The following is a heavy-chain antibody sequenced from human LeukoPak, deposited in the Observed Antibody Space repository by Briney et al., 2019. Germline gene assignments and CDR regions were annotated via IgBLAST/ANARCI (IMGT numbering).Heavy chain of an antibody. V-gene: IGHV3-74*01. CDR1: GFTFSSHW. CDR2: ISTDGSRP. J-gene: IGHJ4*02. D-gene: IGHD6-6*01. CDR3: ARGPNSNWSGLDF. Sequence: GGSLRLSCAASGFTFSSHWMHWVRQAPGKGLVWVSGISTDGSRPRYADSVNGRFTISRDNAKNTLYLQVNNLRAEDTAVYYCARGPNSNWSGLDFWGQGTLLTVSS.